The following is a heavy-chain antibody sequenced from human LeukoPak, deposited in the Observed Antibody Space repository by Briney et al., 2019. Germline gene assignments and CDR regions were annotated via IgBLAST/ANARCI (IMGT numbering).Heavy chain of an antibody. Sequence: PGRSLRLSCSTAGLSFRHTVIPWARQAPGKGLEWVAVTSYDGNNQYYADSVKGRCTISRDDSKNTVYLQMNSLRPADTAVYYCGRSPHYYYFDSWGQGTLVTVSS. D-gene: IGHD3-10*01. CDR2: TSYDGNNQ. CDR1: GLSFRHTV. V-gene: IGHV3-30*04. CDR3: GRSPHYYYFDS. J-gene: IGHJ4*02.